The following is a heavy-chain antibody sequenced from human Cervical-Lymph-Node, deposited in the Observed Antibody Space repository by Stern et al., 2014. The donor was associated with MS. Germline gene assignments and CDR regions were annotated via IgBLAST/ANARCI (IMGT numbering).Heavy chain of an antibody. J-gene: IGHJ4*02. V-gene: IGHV3-33*01. CDR1: GFTFRSYG. CDR3: ARDRHDLGYCSGGSCYLPDY. D-gene: IGHD2-15*01. CDR2: IWYDGSNK. Sequence: VQLVESGGGVVQPGRSLRLSCAASGFTFRSYGMHWVRQAPGQGLEWVAVIWYDGSNKYYADSVKGRFTISRDNSKNTLYLQMNSLRAEDTAVYYCARDRHDLGYCSGGSCYLPDYWGQGTLVTVSS.